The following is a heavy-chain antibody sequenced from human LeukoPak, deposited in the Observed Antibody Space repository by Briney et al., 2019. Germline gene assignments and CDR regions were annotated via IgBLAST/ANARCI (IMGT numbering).Heavy chain of an antibody. Sequence: GGSLRLSCAASGFTFGDYGMSWVRQAPGKGLEWVSSINWNGGNTAYADSVKGRFTISRDTAKDSLYLQLNSLRAEDTAVYYCAKATPADYYDSSGFDYWGQGTLVTVSS. D-gene: IGHD3-22*01. CDR2: INWNGGNT. J-gene: IGHJ4*02. CDR3: AKATPADYYDSSGFDY. V-gene: IGHV3-20*04. CDR1: GFTFGDYG.